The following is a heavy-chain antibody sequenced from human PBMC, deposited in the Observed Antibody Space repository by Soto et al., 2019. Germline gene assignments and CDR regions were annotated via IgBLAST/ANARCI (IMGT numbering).Heavy chain of an antibody. V-gene: IGHV3-23*01. J-gene: IGHJ3*02. CDR1: GFTFSSYA. CDR2: ISGSGGST. Sequence: GGSLRLSCAASGFTFSSYAMSWVRQAPGKGLEWVSAISGSGGSTYHADSVKGRFTISRDNSKNTLYLQMNSLRAEDTAVYYCAKDLYDILTGYYIGEAFDIWGQGTMVTVSS. CDR3: AKDLYDILTGYYIGEAFDI. D-gene: IGHD3-9*01.